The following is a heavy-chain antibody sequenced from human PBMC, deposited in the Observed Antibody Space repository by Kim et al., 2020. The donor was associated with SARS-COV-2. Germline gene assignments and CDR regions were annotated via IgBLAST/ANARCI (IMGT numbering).Heavy chain of an antibody. CDR3: AHRPVAVATYYFDF. Sequence: SGPTLVNPTQTLTLTCTLSGFSLTTTGVGVGWIRQPPGKALEWLALIYWDDDKRYSPSLRSRLTITKDTSKNQVVLTMANMDPVDTATYYCAHRPVAVATYYFDFWGQGTLVTVSS. J-gene: IGHJ4*02. D-gene: IGHD6-19*01. V-gene: IGHV2-5*02. CDR2: IYWDDDK. CDR1: GFSLTTTGVG.